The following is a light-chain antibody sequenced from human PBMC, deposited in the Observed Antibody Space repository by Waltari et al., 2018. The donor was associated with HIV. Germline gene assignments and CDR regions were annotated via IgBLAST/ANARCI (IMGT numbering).Light chain of an antibody. CDR3: QSYDSSLSGSDVV. V-gene: IGLV1-40*01. Sequence: QSVVTQPPSVSGAPGQRGTLSCTGSSSNIGAGYDVPWYQQLPGTAPKLLIYGNSNRPSGVPDRFSGSKSGTSASLAITGLQAEDEADYYCQSYDSSLSGSDVVFGGGTELTVL. J-gene: IGLJ2*01. CDR2: GNS. CDR1: SSNIGAGYD.